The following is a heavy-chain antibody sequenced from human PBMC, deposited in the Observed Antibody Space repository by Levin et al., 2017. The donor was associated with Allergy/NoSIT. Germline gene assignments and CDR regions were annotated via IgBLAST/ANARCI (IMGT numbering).Heavy chain of an antibody. Sequence: SETLSLICTVSSGSISGYYWTWIRQPPGKGLEWIGHIHYSGSTSYNLSLKSRVTISQDMSKNQVSLKLSSVTAADTAVYYCASHSSGWYSSFDRWGQGTLVTVSS. D-gene: IGHD6-19*01. J-gene: IGHJ4*02. CDR2: IHYSGST. CDR3: ASHSSGWYSSFDR. V-gene: IGHV4-59*01. CDR1: SGSISGYY.